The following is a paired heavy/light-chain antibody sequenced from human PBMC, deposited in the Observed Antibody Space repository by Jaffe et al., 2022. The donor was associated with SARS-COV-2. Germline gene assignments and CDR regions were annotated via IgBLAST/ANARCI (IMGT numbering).Light chain of an antibody. Sequence: DIQMTQSPSSLSASVGDSVTITCRASQDISNYLAWYQQKPGKVPNLLIYSSSTLQSGVPSRFSGRGSGTDFTLTISSLQPEDVATYYCQKYNSAPWTFGQGTKVEI. J-gene: IGKJ1*01. CDR1: QDISNY. CDR2: SSS. V-gene: IGKV1-27*01. CDR3: QKYNSAPWT.
Heavy chain of an antibody. CDR2: ISAYNGNT. Sequence: QAQLVQSGDEVKKSGASVKVSCKASGYTFNSYGISWVRQAPGQGLEWMGWISAYNGNTNYAQKLQGRVTMTTNTSTSTAYMELRSLRSDDTAVYYCARSGGNGYYYYYGMDVWGQGTTVTVSS. J-gene: IGHJ6*02. CDR1: GYTFNSYG. CDR3: ARSGGNGYYYYYGMDV. D-gene: IGHD2-15*01. V-gene: IGHV1-18*01.